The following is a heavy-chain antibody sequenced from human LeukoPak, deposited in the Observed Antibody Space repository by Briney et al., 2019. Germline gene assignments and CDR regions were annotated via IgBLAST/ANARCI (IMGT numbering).Heavy chain of an antibody. CDR1: GFTFSSYA. Sequence: GGSLRLSCAASGFTFSSYAMSWVRQAPGKGLEWVSIIYSGGSTYYADSVKGRFTISRDNSKNTLYLQMNSLRAEDTAVYYCASIMRDYYDSSGTLFDYWGQGTLVTVSS. V-gene: IGHV3-66*01. CDR3: ASIMRDYYDSSGTLFDY. D-gene: IGHD3-22*01. CDR2: IYSGGST. J-gene: IGHJ4*02.